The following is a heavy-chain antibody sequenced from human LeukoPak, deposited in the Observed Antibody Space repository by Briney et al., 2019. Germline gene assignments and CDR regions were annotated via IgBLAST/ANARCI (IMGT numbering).Heavy chain of an antibody. CDR1: GGTFSSYA. CDR3: ARDGPYGSGSSPFDD. CDR2: IIPILGIA. Sequence: ASVTVSCKASGGTFSSYAISWVRQAPGQGLEWVGRIIPILGIANYAQKFQGRVTITADKSTSTAYMELSSLKSEDTAVYYCARDGPYGSGSSPFDDWGQGTLVTVSS. V-gene: IGHV1-69*04. J-gene: IGHJ4*02. D-gene: IGHD3-10*01.